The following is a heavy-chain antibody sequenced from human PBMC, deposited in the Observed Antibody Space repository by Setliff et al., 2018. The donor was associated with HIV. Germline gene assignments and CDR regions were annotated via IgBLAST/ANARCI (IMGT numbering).Heavy chain of an antibody. D-gene: IGHD2-15*01. J-gene: IGHJ3*02. CDR2: IYISGTT. CDR3: AREHCSGGSCNGFDI. Sequence: SETLSLTCTVSGGSISTSYWNWIRQPPGKGLEWIAYIYISGTTNYNPSLKSRVTISLDTSRNQFSPKLGSVTAADTAVYYCAREHCSGGSCNGFDIWGQGTMVTVSS. CDR1: GGSISTSY. V-gene: IGHV4-4*09.